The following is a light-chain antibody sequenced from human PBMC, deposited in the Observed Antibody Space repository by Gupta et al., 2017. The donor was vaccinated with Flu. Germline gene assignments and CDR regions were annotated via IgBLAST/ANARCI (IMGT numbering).Light chain of an antibody. V-gene: IGLV2-14*01. CDR3: SSYTSSSTQV. CDR2: EVS. J-gene: IGLJ3*02. Sequence: ALTQPASVSGSPGQSITISCTGTSSDVGGYNYVSWYQQHPGKAPKLMIYEVSNRPSGVSNRFSGSKSGNTASLTISGLQAEDEADYYCSSYTSSSTQVFGGGSKLTVL. CDR1: SSDVGGYNY.